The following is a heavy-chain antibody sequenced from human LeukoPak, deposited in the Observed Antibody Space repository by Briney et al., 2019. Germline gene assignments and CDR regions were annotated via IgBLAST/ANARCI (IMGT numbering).Heavy chain of an antibody. CDR3: ARDGITTLGMVPYYYYYYMDV. J-gene: IGHJ6*03. CDR1: GFTFSSYA. V-gene: IGHV3-23*01. D-gene: IGHD3-3*01. CDR2: IRGSGDRT. Sequence: GGSLRLSCAASGFTFSSYAMSWVRQAPGKGLEWVSAIRGSGDRTHYADSVKGRFTISRDNSKNTLYLQMNSLRAEDTALYYCARDGITTLGMVPYYYYYYMDVWGTGTTVTVSS.